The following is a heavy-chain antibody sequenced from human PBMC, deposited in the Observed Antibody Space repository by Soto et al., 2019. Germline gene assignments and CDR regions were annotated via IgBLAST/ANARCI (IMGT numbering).Heavy chain of an antibody. Sequence: GESLKLSCKGSGYTFTDYWIGWVRQLPGKGLEWMGIIYPGDSETRYSPSFQGQVTISADRSFSTAYLQWTSLQASDTAMYYCAGLLDSWGEPHYFDSWGQGTMVTVSS. D-gene: IGHD3-16*01. CDR1: GYTFTDYW. CDR3: AGLLDSWGEPHYFDS. CDR2: IYPGDSET. V-gene: IGHV5-51*01. J-gene: IGHJ4*02.